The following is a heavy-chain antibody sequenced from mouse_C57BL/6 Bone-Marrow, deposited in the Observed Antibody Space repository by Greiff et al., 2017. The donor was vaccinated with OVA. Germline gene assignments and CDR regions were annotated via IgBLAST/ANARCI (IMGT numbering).Heavy chain of an antibody. V-gene: IGHV1-82*01. CDR1: GYAFSSSW. Sequence: QVQLQQSGPELVKPGASVKISCKASGYAFSSSWMNWVKQRPGKGLEWIGRICPGDGDTNYNGKFKGKATLTADKSSSTAYMQLSSLTSEDSAVYFCARGGTTVGFAYWGQGTLVTVSA. CDR3: ARGGTTVGFAY. CDR2: ICPGDGDT. D-gene: IGHD1-1*01. J-gene: IGHJ3*01.